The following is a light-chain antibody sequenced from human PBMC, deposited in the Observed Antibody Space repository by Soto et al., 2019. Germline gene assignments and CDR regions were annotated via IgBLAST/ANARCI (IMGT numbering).Light chain of an antibody. V-gene: IGLV1-44*01. J-gene: IGLJ3*02. CDR2: NNN. CDR1: SSNIGSNS. Sequence: QSVLTQPPSASGTPGQRFTISCSGSSSNIGSNSVNWYQQLPGTAPKLLIYNNNQRPSGVSDRFSGSKSGTSASLAISGLQSEDEADYYCATWGDSLNGWVFGGGTKLTVL. CDR3: ATWGDSLNGWV.